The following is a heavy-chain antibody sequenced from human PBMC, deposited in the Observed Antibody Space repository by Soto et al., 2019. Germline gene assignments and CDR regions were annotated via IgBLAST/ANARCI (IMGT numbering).Heavy chain of an antibody. Sequence: SPTLSLTCAISGDSVSSNSAAWNWIRQSPSRGLEWLGRTYYRSKWHNDYAVSVKSRITINPDTSKNQFSLQLNSVSPEDTAVYYCARVLSGEKTYYDFWSGYHNWFDPWGQGTLVTVSS. D-gene: IGHD3-3*01. CDR2: TYYRSKWHN. J-gene: IGHJ5*02. V-gene: IGHV6-1*01. CDR3: ARVLSGEKTYYDFWSGYHNWFDP. CDR1: GDSVSSNSAA.